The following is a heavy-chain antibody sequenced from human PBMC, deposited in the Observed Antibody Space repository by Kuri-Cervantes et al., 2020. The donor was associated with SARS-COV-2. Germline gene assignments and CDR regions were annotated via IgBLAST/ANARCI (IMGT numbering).Heavy chain of an antibody. CDR1: GGSISSGDYY. D-gene: IGHD2-2*01. CDR2: IYYNGST. CDR3: ARVGVVPAAINYGMDV. V-gene: IGHV4-30-4*01. J-gene: IGHJ6*02. Sequence: LRLSCTVSGGSISSGDYYWSWIRQPPGKGLEWIGYIYYNGSTYYNPSLKSRVTISVDTSKNQFSLKLSSVTAADTAVDNCARVGVVPAAINYGMDVWGQGTTVTVSS.